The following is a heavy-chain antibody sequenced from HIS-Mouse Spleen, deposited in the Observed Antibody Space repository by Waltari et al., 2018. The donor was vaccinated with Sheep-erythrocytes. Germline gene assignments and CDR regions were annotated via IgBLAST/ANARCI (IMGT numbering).Heavy chain of an antibody. D-gene: IGHD5-18*01. Sequence: QLQLQESGPGLVKPSETLSLTCTVSGGSISSSSYSGGWIRQPPGKGLEWSGSIYYSGSTYYNPSLKSRVTISVDTSKNQFSLKLSSVTAADTAVYYCARHKDTAMVHFDYWGQGTLVTVSS. CDR2: IYYSGST. J-gene: IGHJ4*02. V-gene: IGHV4-39*01. CDR1: GGSISSSSYS. CDR3: ARHKDTAMVHFDY.